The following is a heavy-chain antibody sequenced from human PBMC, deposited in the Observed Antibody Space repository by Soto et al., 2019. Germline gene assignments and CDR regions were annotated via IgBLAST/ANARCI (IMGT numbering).Heavy chain of an antibody. CDR1: GGSISSYY. CDR3: ARVQVGWQIVTGPSGYYYGMDV. CDR2: IYYSGST. J-gene: IGHJ6*02. Sequence: SETLSLTCTVSGGSISSYYWSWIRQPPGKGLEWIGYIYYSGSTNYNPSLKSRVTISVDTSKNQFSLKLSSVTAADTAVYYCARVQVGWQIVTGPSGYYYGMDVWGQGTTVTVSS. V-gene: IGHV4-59*01. D-gene: IGHD6-6*01.